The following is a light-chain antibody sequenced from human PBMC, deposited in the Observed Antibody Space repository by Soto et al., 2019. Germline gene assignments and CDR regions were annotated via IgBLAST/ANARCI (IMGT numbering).Light chain of an antibody. J-gene: IGLJ1*01. V-gene: IGLV2-23*02. CDR3: CSYAGSNYV. Sequence: QSALTQPASVSGSPGQSITISCTGTSSDVGNYNLVSWYQHHTGKAPKLIIYEVSKRPSGVSNRFSGSKSGDTASLTISGLQAEDEADYYCCSYAGSNYVFGTGTKLTVL. CDR2: EVS. CDR1: SSDVGNYNL.